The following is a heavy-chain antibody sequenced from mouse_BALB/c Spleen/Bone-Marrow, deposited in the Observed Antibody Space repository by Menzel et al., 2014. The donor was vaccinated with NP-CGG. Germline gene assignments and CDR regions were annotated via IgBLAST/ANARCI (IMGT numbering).Heavy chain of an antibody. CDR3: ARHDYAWFAY. CDR2: ISSGGRYT. V-gene: IGHV5-9-3*01. J-gene: IGHJ3*01. Sequence: EVQLVESGGGLVKPGGSLKLSCAASGFTFRSYAMSWVLQTPERRLEWVATISSGGRYTYYPDSVRGRFTISRDNAKDTLYLRMSSLRSEDTAMYYCARHDYAWFAYWGQGTLVTVSA. CDR1: GFTFRSYA. D-gene: IGHD2-4*01.